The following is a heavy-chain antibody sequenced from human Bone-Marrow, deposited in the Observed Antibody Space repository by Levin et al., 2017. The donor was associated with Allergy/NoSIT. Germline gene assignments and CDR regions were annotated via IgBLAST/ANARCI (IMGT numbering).Heavy chain of an antibody. Sequence: SSETLSLTCTVSSGSISSYYWSWILQPSLKGLEWIGRIYTSGSTNYSPSLKSRVTMSVDTSKSQFSLNLTSVTAADTAVYYCAREAGASRYLDYWGQGTLVTVSS. CDR1: SGSISSYY. D-gene: IGHD2-2*01. V-gene: IGHV4-4*07. J-gene: IGHJ4*02. CDR3: AREAGASRYLDY. CDR2: IYTSGST.